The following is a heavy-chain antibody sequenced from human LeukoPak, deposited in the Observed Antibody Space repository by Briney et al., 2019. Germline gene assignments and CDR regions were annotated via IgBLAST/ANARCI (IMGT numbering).Heavy chain of an antibody. CDR2: IYPGDSDT. J-gene: IGHJ6*02. D-gene: IGHD3-16*02. Sequence: GESLKISRKGSGYSFTSYWIGWVRQMPGKGLEWMGIIYPGDSDTRYSPSFQGQVTISADKSISTAYLQWSSLKASDTAMYYCARLHVDDYVWGSYRTYYYGMDVWGQGTTVTVSS. V-gene: IGHV5-51*01. CDR1: GYSFTSYW. CDR3: ARLHVDDYVWGSYRTYYYGMDV.